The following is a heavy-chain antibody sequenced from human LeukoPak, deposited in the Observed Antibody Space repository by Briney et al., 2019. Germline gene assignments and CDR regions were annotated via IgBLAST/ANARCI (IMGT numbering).Heavy chain of an antibody. Sequence: GASVKVSCKASGGTFSSYAISWVRQAPGQGLEWMGGIIPIFGTANYAQKFQGRVTITADESTSTAYMELSSLRSEDTAVYYCARAHQKIFGVVIKGLTGYYYYMDVWGKGTTVTVSS. CDR3: ARAHQKIFGVVIKGLTGYYYYMDV. D-gene: IGHD3-3*01. V-gene: IGHV1-69*13. CDR1: GGTFSSYA. CDR2: IIPIFGTA. J-gene: IGHJ6*03.